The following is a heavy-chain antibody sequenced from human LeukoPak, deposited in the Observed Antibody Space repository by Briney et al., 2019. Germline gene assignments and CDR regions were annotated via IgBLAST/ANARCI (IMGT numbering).Heavy chain of an antibody. V-gene: IGHV1-69*13. Sequence: SVKVSCKASGGTFSSYAISWVRQAPGQGLEWLGGIIPIFGTANYAQKFQGRVTITADESTSTAYMELSSLRSEDTAVYYCARSERDATVTTDYWGQGTLVTVSS. CDR2: IIPIFGTA. J-gene: IGHJ4*02. CDR3: ARSERDATVTTDY. CDR1: GGTFSSYA. D-gene: IGHD4-17*01.